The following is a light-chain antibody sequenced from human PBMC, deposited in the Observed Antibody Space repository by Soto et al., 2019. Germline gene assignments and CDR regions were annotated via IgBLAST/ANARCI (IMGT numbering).Light chain of an antibody. J-gene: IGKJ5*01. CDR2: GAS. CDR1: QSVSNSY. Sequence: EIVLTQSPGTLSLSPGERATLSCRASQSVSNSYLAWYQQKPGQAPRLLMYGASNRATGIPDRFSGSGSATDFTLTISRLEPEDFAVYYCQQYGTTRITFGQGTRLEIK. V-gene: IGKV3-20*01. CDR3: QQYGTTRIT.